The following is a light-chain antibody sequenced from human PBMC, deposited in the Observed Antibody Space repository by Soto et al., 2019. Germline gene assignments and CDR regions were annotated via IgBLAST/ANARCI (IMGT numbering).Light chain of an antibody. J-gene: IGLJ7*01. CDR2: EVT. CDR1: SSDVGIYNY. CDR3: SSYVGSNNFV. Sequence: QSVLTQPPSASGSPGQSVTISCTGSSSDVGIYNYVSWYQHHPGKAPKLIIYEVTKRPSGVPDRFSGSRSRNTATLTVSGLQAEDEADYYCSSYVGSNNFVFGAGTQLTVL. V-gene: IGLV2-8*01.